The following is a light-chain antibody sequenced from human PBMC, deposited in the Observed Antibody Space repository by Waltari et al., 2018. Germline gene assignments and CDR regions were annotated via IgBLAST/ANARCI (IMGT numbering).Light chain of an antibody. Sequence: QSALSQPASVSGSPGQSLTISCTGSGSDVGGYKYVSWYQDHPGKAPKLIIYDVSKRPSGVSHRFSGSMSGNTASLTISGLQAEDEADYYCSSYTSSNTWVFGGGTKVTVL. CDR1: GSDVGGYKY. CDR3: SSYTSSNTWV. J-gene: IGLJ3*02. CDR2: DVS. V-gene: IGLV2-14*03.